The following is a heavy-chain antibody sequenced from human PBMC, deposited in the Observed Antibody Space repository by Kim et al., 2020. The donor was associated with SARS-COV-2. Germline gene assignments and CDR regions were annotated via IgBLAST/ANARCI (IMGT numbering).Heavy chain of an antibody. CDR3: AKEGKESYYDILTGYYNY. J-gene: IGHJ4*02. D-gene: IGHD3-9*01. CDR1: GFTFSSYA. Sequence: GGSLRLSCAASGFTFSSYAMSWVHQAPGKGLEWVSAISGSGGSTYYADSVKGRFTISRDNSKNTLYLQMNSLRAEDTAVYYCAKEGKESYYDILTGYYNYWGQGTLVTVSS. CDR2: ISGSGGST. V-gene: IGHV3-23*01.